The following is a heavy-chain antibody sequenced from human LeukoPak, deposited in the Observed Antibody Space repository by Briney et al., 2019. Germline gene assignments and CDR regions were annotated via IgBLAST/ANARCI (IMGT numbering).Heavy chain of an antibody. D-gene: IGHD3-3*01. CDR3: ATSPIFSND. CDR1: GFTFSDYW. Sequence: AQSLRLSCAASGFTFSDYWMHWVRQPPGNGLVWVSNISTEGSSTTYADSVRGRFIISRDNARNTLYVQMNSLRVGDTAVYYCATSPIFSNDWGQGTLVTVSS. CDR2: ISTEGSST. V-gene: IGHV3-74*03. J-gene: IGHJ4*02.